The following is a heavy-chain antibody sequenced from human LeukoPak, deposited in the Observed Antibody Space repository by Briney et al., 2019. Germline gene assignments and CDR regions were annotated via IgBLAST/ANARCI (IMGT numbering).Heavy chain of an antibody. CDR1: GGSVSSRGYY. D-gene: IGHD2-8*01. Sequence: SSETLSLTCAVSGGSVSSRGYYWSWIRQPPGKGLEWIAYIYYTGRTNYNPSLKSRATISLDTSNSQFSLKLSSVTAADTAVYYCARRIESLYYFDYWGQGTLVTVSS. V-gene: IGHV4-61*08. J-gene: IGHJ4*02. CDR2: IYYTGRT. CDR3: ARRIESLYYFDY.